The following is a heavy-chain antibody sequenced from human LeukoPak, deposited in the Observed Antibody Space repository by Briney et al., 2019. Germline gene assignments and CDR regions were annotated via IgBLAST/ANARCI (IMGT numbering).Heavy chain of an antibody. CDR2: ISYDGSNK. D-gene: IGHD6-19*01. J-gene: IGHJ4*02. V-gene: IGHV3-30*03. Sequence: PGGSLRLSCAASGFIFSNYAMSWVRQAPGKGLEWVAVISYDGSNKYYADSVKGRFTISRDNSKNTLYLQMNSLRAEDTAVYYCATAVAGTCFDYWGQGTLVTVSS. CDR3: ATAVAGTCFDY. CDR1: GFIFSNYA.